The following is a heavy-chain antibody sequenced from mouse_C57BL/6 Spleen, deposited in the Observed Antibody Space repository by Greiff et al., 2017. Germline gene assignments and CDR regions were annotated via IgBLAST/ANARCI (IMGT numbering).Heavy chain of an antibody. V-gene: IGHV1-63*01. Sequence: VQLQQSGAELVRPGTSVKMSCKASGYTFTNYWIGWAKQRPGHGLEWIGDIYPGGGYTNYNEKVKGKATLTADKSSRTAYMQFSSLTSEASAIDYCARKGYGNYSFDYWGQGTTLTVSS. D-gene: IGHD2-10*02. CDR3: ARKGYGNYSFDY. CDR1: GYTFTNYW. J-gene: IGHJ2*01. CDR2: IYPGGGYT.